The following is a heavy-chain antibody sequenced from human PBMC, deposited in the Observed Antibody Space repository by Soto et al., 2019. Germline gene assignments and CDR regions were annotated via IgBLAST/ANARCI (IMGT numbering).Heavy chain of an antibody. Sequence: QVNLVESGGGVVQAGRSLRLSCAASGFNFDAYAIYWVRLTPDKGLEWVALISYDGNLKYYADSVRGRFTISRDDSRNTVDLQMTSLRGDDTAVYYCAKPREPRLLLVALDHWGQGTPVTVSS. CDR2: ISYDGNLK. V-gene: IGHV3-30-3*02. CDR3: AKPREPRLLLVALDH. CDR1: GFNFDAYA. D-gene: IGHD2-8*02. J-gene: IGHJ4*02.